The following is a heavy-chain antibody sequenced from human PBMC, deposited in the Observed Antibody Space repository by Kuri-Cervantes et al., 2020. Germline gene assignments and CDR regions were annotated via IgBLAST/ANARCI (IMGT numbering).Heavy chain of an antibody. Sequence: GGSLRLSCAASGFTVSSYSMNWVRQAPGKGLEWVSSISSSSSYIYYADSVKGRFTISRDNAKNSLYLQMNSLRAEDTAVHYCAKISLYYYDSSGYYFGLYFQHWGQGTLVTVSS. CDR3: AKISLYYYDSSGYYFGLYFQH. J-gene: IGHJ1*01. V-gene: IGHV3-21*04. CDR2: ISSSSSYI. D-gene: IGHD3-22*01. CDR1: GFTVSSYS.